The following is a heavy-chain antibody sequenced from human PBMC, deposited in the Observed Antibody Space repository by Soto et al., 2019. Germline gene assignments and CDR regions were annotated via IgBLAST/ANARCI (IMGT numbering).Heavy chain of an antibody. J-gene: IGHJ5*02. CDR3: ARDLLLEGGGYSSWFAP. V-gene: IGHV1-3*05. D-gene: IGHD3-16*01. Sequence: QVQLVQSGAEEKKPGASVKVSCKASGYTFTSYAMHWVRQAPGQRLEWMGWINAGNGNTKYSQKFQGRVTITRDTSASTAYMELSSLRSEDTAVYYCARDLLLEGGGYSSWFAPWGQGTLVTVSS. CDR2: INAGNGNT. CDR1: GYTFTSYA.